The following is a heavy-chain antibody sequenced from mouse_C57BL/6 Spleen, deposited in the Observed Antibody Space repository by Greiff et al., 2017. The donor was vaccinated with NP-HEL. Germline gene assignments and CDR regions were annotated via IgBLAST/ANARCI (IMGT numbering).Heavy chain of an antibody. Sequence: EVKVVESGGGLVKPGGSLKLSCAASGFTFSSYAMSWVRQTPEKRLEWVATISDGGSYTYYPDNVKGRFTISRANAENTMYLQMSHLKSEDTAMYYCGRDAGEDGYCDAMDYWGQGTSVTVSS. CDR1: GFTFSSYA. CDR2: ISDGGSYT. CDR3: GRDAGEDGYCDAMDY. D-gene: IGHD2-3*01. V-gene: IGHV5-4*01. J-gene: IGHJ4*01.